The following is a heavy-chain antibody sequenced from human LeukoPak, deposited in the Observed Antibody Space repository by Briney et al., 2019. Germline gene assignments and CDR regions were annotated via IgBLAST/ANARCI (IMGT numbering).Heavy chain of an antibody. J-gene: IGHJ4*02. V-gene: IGHV3-7*01. CDR1: GFTFSSYW. CDR3: VRISTAAAGSDY. D-gene: IGHD6-13*01. Sequence: PGGSLRLSCAASGFTFSSYWMTWVRQAPGKGLEWVANIKQDGSEQYYVDSVKGRFAISRDNAKNSLYLQMNSLRVKDTAVYYCVRISTAAAGSDYWGQGTLVTVSS. CDR2: IKQDGSEQ.